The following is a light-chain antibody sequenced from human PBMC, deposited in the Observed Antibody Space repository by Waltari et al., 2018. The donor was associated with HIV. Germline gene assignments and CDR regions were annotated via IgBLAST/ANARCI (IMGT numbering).Light chain of an antibody. CDR1: QDIHTW. J-gene: IGKJ2*01. CDR2: ATV. Sequence: DIQMTQSPSSVSASVGDRVTITCRASQDIHTWLAWYQQKPGRAPKLLIYATVNLESEVPSRFSGSGSGTDFTLTVSNLQPKDFATYYCQQSRSFPFTFGQGTKLEIK. CDR3: QQSRSFPFT. V-gene: IGKV1D-12*01.